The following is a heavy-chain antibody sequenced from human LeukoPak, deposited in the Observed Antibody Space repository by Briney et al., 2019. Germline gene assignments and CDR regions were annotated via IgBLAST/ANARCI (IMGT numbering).Heavy chain of an antibody. CDR1: GFPFSAYS. V-gene: IGHV3-48*02. D-gene: IGHD3-16*01. Sequence: GGSLRLSCTASGFPFSAYSMNWVRQAPGKGLEWVSYIGYTITYADSVKGRFTISRDNAKNSLYLQMNSLRDEDTAVYYCARDHLYYFDYWGQGTLVTVSS. CDR2: IGYTIT. J-gene: IGHJ4*02. CDR3: ARDHLYYFDY.